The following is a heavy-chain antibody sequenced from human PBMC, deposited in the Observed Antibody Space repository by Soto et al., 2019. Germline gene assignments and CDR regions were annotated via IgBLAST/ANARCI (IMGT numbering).Heavy chain of an antibody. CDR3: ARGVSPTPYYGMEV. V-gene: IGHV3-33*01. J-gene: IGHJ6*02. CDR2: IWYDGSNK. CDR1: GFTFSSYG. Sequence: QVQLVESGGGVVQPGRSLRLSCAASGFTFSSYGMHWVRQAPGKGLEWVAVIWYDGSNKYYADSVKGRFTISRDNSKNALYLHRNSLRAEDTAVYYWARGVSPTPYYGMEVWGQGTTVTVSS.